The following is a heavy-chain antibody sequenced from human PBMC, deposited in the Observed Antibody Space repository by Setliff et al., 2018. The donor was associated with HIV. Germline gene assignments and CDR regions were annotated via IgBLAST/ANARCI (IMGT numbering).Heavy chain of an antibody. J-gene: IGHJ4*02. Sequence: GGSLRLSCAASGFRFRSYWMSWVRQAPGKGLESVANVKQDGTETLYVDSVKGRFTISRDNANNLVYLQMNSLRVEDTAVYYCATVWTAGSLFYWGQGTLVTVSS. CDR1: GFRFRSYW. V-gene: IGHV3-7*01. CDR3: ATVWTAGSLFY. CDR2: VKQDGTET. D-gene: IGHD6-13*01.